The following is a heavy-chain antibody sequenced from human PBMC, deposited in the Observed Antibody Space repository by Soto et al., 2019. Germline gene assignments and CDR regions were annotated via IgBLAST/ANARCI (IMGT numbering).Heavy chain of an antibody. CDR3: ARLNWNYRGYFDY. J-gene: IGHJ4*02. V-gene: IGHV5-51*01. Sequence: GESLKLSCKCSGYSFNNYWIGWVRQMPGKGLEWMGSIYPGDSDIRYSPSFRGQVSISADKSISAAYLQWSSLRASDTAMYYCARLNWNYRGYFDYWGQGTLVTVSS. CDR1: GYSFNNYW. CDR2: IYPGDSDI. D-gene: IGHD1-7*01.